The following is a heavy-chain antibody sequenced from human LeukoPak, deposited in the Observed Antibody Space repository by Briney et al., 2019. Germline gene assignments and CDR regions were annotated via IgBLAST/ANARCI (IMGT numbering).Heavy chain of an antibody. V-gene: IGHV3-23*01. D-gene: IGHD3-9*01. J-gene: IGHJ4*02. Sequence: GGSLRLSCAASGFTFSSYATSWVRQAPGKGLEWVSAISGSGGSTYYADSVKGRFTISRDNSKNTLYLQMNSLRAEDTAVYYCAKDRYYDILTGFADYWGQGTLVTVSS. CDR1: GFTFSSYA. CDR3: AKDRYYDILTGFADY. CDR2: ISGSGGST.